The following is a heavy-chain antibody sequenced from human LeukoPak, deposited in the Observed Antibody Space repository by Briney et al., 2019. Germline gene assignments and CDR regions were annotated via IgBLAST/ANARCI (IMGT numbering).Heavy chain of an antibody. CDR3: ARESSGSYTPYYYYYMDV. Sequence: PSETLSLTCAVYGGSFSGYYWSWIRQPPGKGLEWIGEINHSGSTNYNPSLKSRVTISVDTSKNQFSLKLSSVTAADTAVYYCARESSGSYTPYYYYYMDVWGKGTTVTASS. CDR2: INHSGST. V-gene: IGHV4-34*01. D-gene: IGHD1-26*01. J-gene: IGHJ6*03. CDR1: GGSFSGYY.